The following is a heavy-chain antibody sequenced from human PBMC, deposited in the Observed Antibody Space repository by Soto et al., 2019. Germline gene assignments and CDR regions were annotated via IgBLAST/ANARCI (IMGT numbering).Heavy chain of an antibody. Sequence: GGSLRLSCAASGFIFDNFGIHWFRQSAVKGLEGVSYISRDGGTIYHTDAVRGRVTISRDNRRNMVYLQMNSLRPEDTAVYYCGKEVERVSLTRVAGDYAMDVWGQGTTVTVSS. J-gene: IGHJ6*02. CDR3: GKEVERVSLTRVAGDYAMDV. V-gene: IGHV3-30*18. D-gene: IGHD3-3*01. CDR2: ISRDGGTI. CDR1: GFIFDNFG.